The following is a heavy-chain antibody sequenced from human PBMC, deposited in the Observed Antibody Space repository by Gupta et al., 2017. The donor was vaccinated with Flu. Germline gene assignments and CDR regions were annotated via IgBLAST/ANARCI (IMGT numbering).Heavy chain of an antibody. D-gene: IGHD2-2*01. J-gene: IGHJ4*02. Sequence: QVQLVESGGGVVQPGRSLRLSCAASGFSFSNFAMHWVRHAPGKGLEWVADIWYDGSNEYYVDSGKGRFTISRDNSKNTLYLQMNDLRGDDTAVYYCARERGRSSNSVYLDYWGRGTLVTVSS. CDR2: IWYDGSNE. CDR3: ARERGRSSNSVYLDY. V-gene: IGHV3-33*01. CDR1: GFSFSNFA.